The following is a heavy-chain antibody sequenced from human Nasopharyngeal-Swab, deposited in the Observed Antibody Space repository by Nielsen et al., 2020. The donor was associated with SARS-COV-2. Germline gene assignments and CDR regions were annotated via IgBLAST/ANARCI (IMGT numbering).Heavy chain of an antibody. CDR3: ARGYCSGGSCPLDH. Sequence: VRQMPGKGLELVSSISSSSSYIYYADSVKGRLTISRDNAKNSLYLQMNSLRVEDTAIYYCARGYCSGGSCPLDHWGQGTLGTVSS. CDR2: ISSSSSYI. V-gene: IGHV3-21*01. D-gene: IGHD2-15*01. J-gene: IGHJ4*02.